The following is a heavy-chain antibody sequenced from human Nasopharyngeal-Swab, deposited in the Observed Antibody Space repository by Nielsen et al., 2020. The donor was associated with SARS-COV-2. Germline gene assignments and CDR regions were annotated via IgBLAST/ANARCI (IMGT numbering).Heavy chain of an antibody. CDR2: ISSSSSYI. V-gene: IGHV3-21*01. D-gene: IGHD3-10*01. CDR1: GFTFSSYS. Sequence: GESLKISCAASGFTFSSYSMNWVRRAPGKGLEWVSSISSSSSYIYYADSVKGRFTISRDNAKNSLYLQMNSLRAEDTAVYYCARGGGSGSYWDYWGQGTLVTVSS. CDR3: ARGGGSGSYWDY. J-gene: IGHJ4*02.